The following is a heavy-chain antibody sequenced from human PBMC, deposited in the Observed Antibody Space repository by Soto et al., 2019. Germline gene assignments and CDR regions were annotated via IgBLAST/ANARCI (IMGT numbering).Heavy chain of an antibody. D-gene: IGHD5-18*01. V-gene: IGHV1-46*01. CDR2: INPSGGST. Sequence: ASVKVSCKASGYTFTSYYMHWVRQAPGQGLEWMGIINPSGGSTSYAQKFQGRVTMTRDTSTSTVYMELSSLRSEDTAVYYCASHAHGYSYGSDYYYYYGMDVWGQGTTVTVSS. CDR1: GYTFTSYY. CDR3: ASHAHGYSYGSDYYYYYGMDV. J-gene: IGHJ6*02.